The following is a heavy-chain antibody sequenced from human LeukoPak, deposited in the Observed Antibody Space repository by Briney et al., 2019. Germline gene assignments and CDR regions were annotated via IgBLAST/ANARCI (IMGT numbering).Heavy chain of an antibody. J-gene: IGHJ5*02. V-gene: IGHV3-7*01. Sequence: GGSLRLSCVASGFTFSSYWMSWVRQAPGKGLEWVANIKQDGNEKYYVDSVKGRFTISRDNVKNSLYLQMNSLRAEDTAVYYCARVGSYYWFDPWGQGTLVTVSS. D-gene: IGHD1-26*01. CDR3: ARVGSYYWFDP. CDR2: IKQDGNEK. CDR1: GFTFSSYW.